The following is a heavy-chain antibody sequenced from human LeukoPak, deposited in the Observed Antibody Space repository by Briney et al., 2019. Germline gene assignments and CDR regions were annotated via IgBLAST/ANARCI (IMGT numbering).Heavy chain of an antibody. CDR3: ARRSMVRGLSNWFVP. D-gene: IGHD3-10*01. Sequence: PGPSPRLSCAAAAFSVSDNYISSGRPAAGKGLEWVSGNYSGNTTYYADSVQSRFTISRDDSTRTLNRQMNRLGTEDTAVYYCARRSMVRGLSNWFVPWGQGSLVTVSS. V-gene: IGHV3-66*01. CDR1: AFSVSDNY. J-gene: IGHJ5*02. CDR2: NYSGNTT.